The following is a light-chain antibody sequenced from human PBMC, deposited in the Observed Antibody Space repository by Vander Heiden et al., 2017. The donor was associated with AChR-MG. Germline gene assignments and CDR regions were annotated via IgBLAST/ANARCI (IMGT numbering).Light chain of an antibody. J-gene: IGLJ2*01. CDR2: EGT. V-gene: IGLV2-8*01. Sequence: QSALTPPPSASGAPGQSVNTSCTGTSSDVGGDTFVSWYQQHPGEAPMLMSYEGTRRPSGVPARFSGSKSGNTACLTVSGLQAEDEADYYCSSYAGTNTLLFGGGTRLTVL. CDR1: SSDVGGDTF. CDR3: SSYAGTNTLL.